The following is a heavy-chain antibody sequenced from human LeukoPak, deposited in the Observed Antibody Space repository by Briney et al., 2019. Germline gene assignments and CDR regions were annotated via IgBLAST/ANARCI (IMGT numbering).Heavy chain of an antibody. CDR3: ARDGPHYDFWSGPAY. CDR1: GFTFSSNW. V-gene: IGHV3-7*05. D-gene: IGHD3-3*01. J-gene: IGHJ4*02. CDR2: INEDGSEK. Sequence: GGSLTLSCEASGFTFSSNWMSWVGQAPGKGLEWVANINEDGSEKYYVESVKGRFTISRDNAKNSLYLQMDSLRAEDTAVYYCARDGPHYDFWSGPAYWGQGTLVTVSS.